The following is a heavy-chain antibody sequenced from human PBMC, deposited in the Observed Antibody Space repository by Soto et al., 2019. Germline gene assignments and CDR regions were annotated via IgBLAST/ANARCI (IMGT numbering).Heavy chain of an antibody. CDR2: IKSKTDGGTT. CDR1: GFTFSNAW. Sequence: GGSLRLSCAASGFTFSNAWMSWVRQAPGKGLERVGRIKSKTDGGTTDYAAPVKGRFTISRDDSKNTLYLQMNSLKTEDTAVYYCTTTGRYYYYGMDVWGQGTTVTVSS. D-gene: IGHD3-9*01. CDR3: TTTGRYYYYGMDV. J-gene: IGHJ6*02. V-gene: IGHV3-15*01.